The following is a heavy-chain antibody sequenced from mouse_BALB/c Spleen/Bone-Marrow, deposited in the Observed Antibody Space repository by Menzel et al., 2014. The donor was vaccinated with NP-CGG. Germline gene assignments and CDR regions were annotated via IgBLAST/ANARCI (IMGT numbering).Heavy chain of an antibody. Sequence: QVQLQQPGAELAKPGASVKMSCKASGYTFXDTWIHWIKQRPGRGLEWIGYINPSTGYAEYNQNFKDKATLTVDKSSSTAYMQLSSLTSEDSAVYYCARDYWGQGTTLTVSS. CDR3: ARDY. V-gene: IGHV1-7*01. CDR2: INPSTGYA. J-gene: IGHJ2*01. CDR1: GYTFXDTW.